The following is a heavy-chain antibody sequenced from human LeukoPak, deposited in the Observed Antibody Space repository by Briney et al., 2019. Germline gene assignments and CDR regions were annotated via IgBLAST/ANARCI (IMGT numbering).Heavy chain of an antibody. CDR3: ARQGRLLWFGELPDNWFDP. D-gene: IGHD3-10*01. Sequence: PSETLSLTCAVYGGSFSGYYWSWIRQPPGKGLEWIGEINHSGSTNYNPSLKSRVTISVDTSKNQFSLKLSSVTAADTAVYYCARQGRLLWFGELPDNWFDPWGQGTLVTVSS. J-gene: IGHJ5*02. CDR1: GGSFSGYY. CDR2: INHSGST. V-gene: IGHV4-34*01.